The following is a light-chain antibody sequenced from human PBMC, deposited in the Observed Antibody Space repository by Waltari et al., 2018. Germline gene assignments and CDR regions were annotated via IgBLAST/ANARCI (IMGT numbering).Light chain of an antibody. CDR1: SGHSSYA. CDR3: QTWGPGIMV. V-gene: IGLV4-69*01. J-gene: IGLJ3*02. CDR2: LNTDGSH. Sequence: QIVLTQSPSASASLGASVKLTCTLSSGHSSYAIAWPQQQPEKGPRYLMSLNTDGSHTKADGIPDRFSGSSSGAERYLTISSLQSDDEADYYCQTWGPGIMVFVGGTKLTVL.